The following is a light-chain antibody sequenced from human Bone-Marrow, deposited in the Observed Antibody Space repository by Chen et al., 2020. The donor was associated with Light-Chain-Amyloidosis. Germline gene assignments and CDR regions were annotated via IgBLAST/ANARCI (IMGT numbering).Light chain of an antibody. V-gene: IGLV3-25*03. CDR3: QSADSSGTYEVI. J-gene: IGLJ2*01. CDR1: DLPTKY. CDR2: RET. Sequence: SYELTQPPSVSVSPGQTARITCSGDDLPTKYAYWYQQKPGQAPVLVIQRETERPAGISERFSDSSSGTTATLTISGVQAQDEADYHCQSADSSGTYEVIFGGGTKLTVL.